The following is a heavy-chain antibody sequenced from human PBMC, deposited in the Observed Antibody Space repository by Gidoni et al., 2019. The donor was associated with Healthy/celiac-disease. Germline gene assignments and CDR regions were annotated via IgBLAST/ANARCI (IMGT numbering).Heavy chain of an antibody. Sequence: QVQLVQSGAEVKKPGSSVKVSCKASGGTFSSYAISWVRQAPGQGLEWMGGIIPIFGTANYAQKFQGRVTITADESTSTAYMELSSLRSEDTAVYYCARQGNVVVPAAILGYTNFGYYYYGMDVWGQGTTVTVSS. V-gene: IGHV1-69*01. CDR3: ARQGNVVVPAAILGYTNFGYYYYGMDV. J-gene: IGHJ6*02. D-gene: IGHD2-2*01. CDR1: GGTFSSYA. CDR2: IIPIFGTA.